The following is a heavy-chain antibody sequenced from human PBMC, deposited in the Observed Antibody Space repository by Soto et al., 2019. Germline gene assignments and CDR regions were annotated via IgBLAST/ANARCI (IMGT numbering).Heavy chain of an antibody. J-gene: IGHJ3*02. CDR1: GGSISSGGCY. D-gene: IGHD2-2*01. CDR2: IYYSGST. Sequence: QVQLQESGPGLVKPSQTLSLTCTVSGGSISSGGCYWSWIRQHPGKGLEWIGYIYYSGSTYYNPSLKRRVTISVDTSKNQFSLKLSSVTAADTAVYYCARDRCSSTSCYVGHDAFDIWGQGTMVTVSS. V-gene: IGHV4-31*03. CDR3: ARDRCSSTSCYVGHDAFDI.